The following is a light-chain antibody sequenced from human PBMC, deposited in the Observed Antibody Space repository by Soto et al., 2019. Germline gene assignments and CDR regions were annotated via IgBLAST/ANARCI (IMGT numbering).Light chain of an antibody. CDR1: QSVRSY. CDR2: DAS. Sequence: EIVLTQSPATLSLSPGERATHSCRASQSVRSYLAWYQQKPGQAPRLLIYDASNRATGIPARFSGSGSGTDFTLTISSLEPEDFAVYSCQQRSTWLTLGGGTQVEIK. CDR3: QQRSTWLT. J-gene: IGKJ4*01. V-gene: IGKV3-11*01.